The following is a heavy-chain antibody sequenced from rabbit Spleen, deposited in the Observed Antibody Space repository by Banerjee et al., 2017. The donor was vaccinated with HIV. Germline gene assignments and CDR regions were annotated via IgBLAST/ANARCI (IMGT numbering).Heavy chain of an antibody. D-gene: IGHD1-1*01. J-gene: IGHJ3*01. CDR1: GVSFSGDYY. CDR3: ASDTSGNFASVSIDF. CDR2: IHTDGSGST. V-gene: IGHV1S40*01. Sequence: QSLEESGGDLVKPGASLTLTCIASGVSFSGDYYMCWVRQAPGKGLEWIGCIHTDGSGSTYYASWAKGRFTCSKASSTTVTLQITSLTAADTATYFCASDTSGNFASVSIDFWGQGTLVTVS.